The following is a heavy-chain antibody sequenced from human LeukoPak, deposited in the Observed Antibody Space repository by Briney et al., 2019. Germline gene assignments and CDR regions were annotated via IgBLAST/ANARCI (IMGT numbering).Heavy chain of an antibody. CDR3: AKGGVYSGYAFDP. J-gene: IGHJ5*02. Sequence: PGGSLRLSCAASGFTFSSYAMSWVRQAPGKGLAWVSAISSSSDVTKYADSAKSRFTISRDNSKNTVYLQMNSLRAEDTAVYYCAKGGVYSGYAFDPWGQGTLVTVSS. CDR1: GFTFSSYA. D-gene: IGHD5-12*01. V-gene: IGHV3-23*01. CDR2: ISSSSDVT.